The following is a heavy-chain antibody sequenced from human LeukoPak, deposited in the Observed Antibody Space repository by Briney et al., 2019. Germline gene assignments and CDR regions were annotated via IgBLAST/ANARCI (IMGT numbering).Heavy chain of an antibody. V-gene: IGHV1-18*01. J-gene: IGHJ4*02. CDR2: ISAYNHNT. CDR3: AREGVGDYYDSSGYSDY. CDR1: GYSFINFG. D-gene: IGHD3-22*01. Sequence: ASVKVSCKASGYSFINFGLSWVRQAPGQGLEWMGWISAYNHNTNYAQKFLGRVTMTTDTSTSTAYMELRSLRSDDTAVYYCAREGVGDYYDSSGYSDYWGQGTLVTVSS.